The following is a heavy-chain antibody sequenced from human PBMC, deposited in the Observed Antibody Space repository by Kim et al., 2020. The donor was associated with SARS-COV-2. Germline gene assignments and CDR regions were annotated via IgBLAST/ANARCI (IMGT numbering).Heavy chain of an antibody. CDR2: IWYDGSNK. CDR1: GFTFSSYG. Sequence: GGSLRLSCAASGFTFSSYGMHWVRQAPGKGLEWVAVIWYDGSNKYYADSVKGRFTISRDNSKNTLYLQMNSLRAEDTAVYYCARTRRDNYDFWSGPIQSYYYMGVWGKGTTVTVSS. V-gene: IGHV3-33*01. CDR3: ARTRRDNYDFWSGPIQSYYYMGV. D-gene: IGHD3-3*01. J-gene: IGHJ6*03.